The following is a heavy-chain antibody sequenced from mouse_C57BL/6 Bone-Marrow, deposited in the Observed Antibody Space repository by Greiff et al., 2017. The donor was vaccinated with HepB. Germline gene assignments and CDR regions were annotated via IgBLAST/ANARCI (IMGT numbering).Heavy chain of an antibody. Sequence: DVHLVESGPGLAKPSQTLSLTCSVTGYSITSDYWNWIRKFPGNKLEYMGYISYSGSTYYNPSLKSRISITRDTSKNQYYLQLNSVTTEDTATYYCARFITTVVASFDYWGQGTTLTVSS. CDR1: GYSITSDY. V-gene: IGHV3-8*01. CDR3: ARFITTVVASFDY. CDR2: ISYSGST. D-gene: IGHD1-1*01. J-gene: IGHJ2*01.